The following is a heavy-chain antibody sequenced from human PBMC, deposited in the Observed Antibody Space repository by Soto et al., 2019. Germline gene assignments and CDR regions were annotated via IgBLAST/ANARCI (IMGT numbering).Heavy chain of an antibody. Sequence: GGSLRLSCAASGFTFSSYAMSWVRQAPGKGLEWVSAISGSGGSTYYADSVKGRFTISRDNSKNTLYLQMNSLRAEDKAVYYCATLAAAGIYLDYWGQGTLVTVSS. J-gene: IGHJ4*02. CDR3: ATLAAAGIYLDY. CDR2: ISGSGGST. D-gene: IGHD6-13*01. V-gene: IGHV3-23*01. CDR1: GFTFSSYA.